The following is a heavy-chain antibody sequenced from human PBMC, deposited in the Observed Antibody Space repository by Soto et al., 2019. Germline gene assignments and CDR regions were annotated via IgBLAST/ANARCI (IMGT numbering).Heavy chain of an antibody. Sequence: SETLSLTCTVSGGSISSGGYYWSWIRQHPGKGLEWIGYIYYSGSTYYNPSLKSRVTISVDTSKNQFSLKLSSVTAADTAVYYCARFVAAPDAFDIWGQGTMVTVSS. D-gene: IGHD6-19*01. CDR3: ARFVAAPDAFDI. CDR2: IYYSGST. V-gene: IGHV4-31*03. CDR1: GGSISSGGYY. J-gene: IGHJ3*02.